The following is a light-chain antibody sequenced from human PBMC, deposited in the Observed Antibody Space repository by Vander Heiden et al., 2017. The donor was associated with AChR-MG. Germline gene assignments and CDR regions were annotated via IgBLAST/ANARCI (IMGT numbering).Light chain of an antibody. CDR1: SGHSSYA. Sequence: QLVLTQSPSASASLGASVKLTCTLSSGHSSYAIAGDQQQPEKGPRYLMKLNSDGSHSKGDGIPDRFSGSSSGAERYLTIASLQSEDEADYYCQTWGTGIQVFGGGTKLTVL. CDR2: LNSDGSH. V-gene: IGLV4-69*01. J-gene: IGLJ2*01. CDR3: QTWGTGIQV.